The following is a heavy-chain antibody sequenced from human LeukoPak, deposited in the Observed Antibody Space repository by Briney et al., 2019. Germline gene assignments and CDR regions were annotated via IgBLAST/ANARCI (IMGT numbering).Heavy chain of an antibody. CDR2: ITGSGTNR. CDR3: VIWGDYDVLTGYYVPDY. Sequence: GSLRLSCVASGFTFSNYAMSWVRQAPGKGLEWVSAITGSGTNRYYADSLKGRFTTSRDNSKNTVFLQMNSLRHEDTAIYYCVIWGDYDVLTGYYVPDYWGQGTLVTVAS. CDR1: GFTFSNYA. D-gene: IGHD3-9*01. J-gene: IGHJ4*02. V-gene: IGHV3-23*01.